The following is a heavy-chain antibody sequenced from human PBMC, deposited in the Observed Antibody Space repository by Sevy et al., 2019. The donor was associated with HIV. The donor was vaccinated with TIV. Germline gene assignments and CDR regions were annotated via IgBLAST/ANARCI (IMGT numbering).Heavy chain of an antibody. CDR3: AREGETSGHAGAFDI. CDR1: GINFRNSI. J-gene: IGHJ3*02. D-gene: IGHD1-26*01. CDR2: MSFDGSIQ. Sequence: GESLKISCSASGINFRNSIFHWVRQAPGKGLEWVALMSFDGSIQYFGDSEMGRLTISRDDSKNTFYLQVNSLRVEDTAVYYCAREGETSGHAGAFDIWGQGTMVTVS. V-gene: IGHV3-30*04.